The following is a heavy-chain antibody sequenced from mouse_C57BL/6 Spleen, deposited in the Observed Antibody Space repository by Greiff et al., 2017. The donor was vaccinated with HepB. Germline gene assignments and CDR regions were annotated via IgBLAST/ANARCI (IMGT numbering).Heavy chain of an antibody. V-gene: IGHV1-50*01. CDR1: GYTFTSYW. D-gene: IGHD2-5*01. CDR2: IDPSDSYT. CDR3: ARGTYSSPFDY. Sequence: QVQLQQPGAELVKPGVSVKLSCKASGYTFTSYWMQWVKQRPGQGLEWIGEIDPSDSYTNYNQKFKGKATLTVDTSSSTAYMQLSSLTSEDSAVYYCARGTYSSPFDYWGQGTTLTVSS. J-gene: IGHJ2*01.